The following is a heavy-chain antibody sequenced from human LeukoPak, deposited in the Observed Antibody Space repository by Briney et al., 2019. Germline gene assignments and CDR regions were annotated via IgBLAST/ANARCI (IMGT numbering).Heavy chain of an antibody. Sequence: GGSLRLSCAASGFTFSSYWMHWVRQAPGKGLVWVSRINSDASSTSYADSVKGRFTISRDNVKNTLYLQMHSLRAEDTAVYYCARVQGHPPNGLDVWGQGTMITVSS. D-gene: IGHD2-8*01. CDR3: ARVQGHPPNGLDV. V-gene: IGHV3-74*01. CDR2: INSDASST. CDR1: GFTFSSYW. J-gene: IGHJ3*01.